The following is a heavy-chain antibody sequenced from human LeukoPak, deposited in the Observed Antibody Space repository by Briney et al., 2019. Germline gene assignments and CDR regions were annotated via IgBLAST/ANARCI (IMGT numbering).Heavy chain of an antibody. D-gene: IGHD3-22*01. CDR2: IYYSGST. V-gene: IGHV4-39*01. CDR1: GGSISSSSYY. CDR3: ARHRGYYDSSEGPNFDY. J-gene: IGHJ4*02. Sequence: SETLSLTCTVSGGSISSSSYYWGWIRQPPGKGLEWIGSIYYSGSTYYNPSLKSRVTISVDTSKNQFSLKLSSVTAADTAVYYCARHRGYYDSSEGPNFDYWGQGTLVTVSS.